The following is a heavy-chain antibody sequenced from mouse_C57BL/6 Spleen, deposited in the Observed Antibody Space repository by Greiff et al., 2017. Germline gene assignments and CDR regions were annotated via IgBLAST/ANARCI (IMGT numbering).Heavy chain of an antibody. CDR1: GYTFTDYY. V-gene: IGHV1-76*01. Sequence: QVQLQQSGAELVRPGASVKLSCKASGYTFTDYYINWVKQRPGQGLEWIARIYPGSGNTYYNEKFKGKATLTAEKSSSTAYMQLSSLTSEDSAVYFCARTVPYYFDYWGQGTTLTVSS. D-gene: IGHD1-1*01. J-gene: IGHJ2*01. CDR3: ARTVPYYFDY. CDR2: IYPGSGNT.